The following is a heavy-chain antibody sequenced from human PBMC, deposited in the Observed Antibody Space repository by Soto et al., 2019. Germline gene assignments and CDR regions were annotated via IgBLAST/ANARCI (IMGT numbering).Heavy chain of an antibody. J-gene: IGHJ5*02. CDR2: MNPNSGNT. CDR1: GYTFTSYD. V-gene: IGHV1-8*01. D-gene: IGHD3-10*01. Sequence: ASVKVSCKASGYTFTSYDINWVRQATGQGLEWMGWMNPNSGNTGYAQKFQGRVTMTRNTSISTAYMELSSLRSEDTAVYYCARGDDMVRGVITLYNWFDPWGQGTLVTVSS. CDR3: ARGDDMVRGVITLYNWFDP.